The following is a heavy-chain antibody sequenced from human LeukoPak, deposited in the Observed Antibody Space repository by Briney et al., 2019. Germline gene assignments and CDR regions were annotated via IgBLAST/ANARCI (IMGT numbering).Heavy chain of an antibody. V-gene: IGHV3-43*01. CDR1: GFTFSSYW. J-gene: IGHJ4*02. D-gene: IGHD2-21*02. CDR2: ISWDGGST. CDR3: AKDSAYCGGDCSYYFDY. Sequence: GGSLRLSCAASGFTFSSYWMHWVRQAPGKGLEWVSLISWDGGSTYYADSVKGRFTISRDNSKNSLYLQMNSLRAEDTAVYYCAKDSAYCGGDCSYYFDYWGQGTLVTVSS.